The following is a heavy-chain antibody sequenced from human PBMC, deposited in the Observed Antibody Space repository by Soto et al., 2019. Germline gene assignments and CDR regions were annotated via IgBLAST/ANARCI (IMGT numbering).Heavy chain of an antibody. V-gene: IGHV3-33*08. CDR1: GFTFSSYS. CDR2: IWYDGSNK. J-gene: IGHJ4*02. Sequence: GGSLRLSCAASGFTFSSYSMNWVRQAPGKGLEWVAVIWYDGSNKYYAESVKGRFTISRDNSKNTLYLQMNSLRAEDTAVYYCARSPPSTIFGVVYFDYWGQGTLVTVSS. D-gene: IGHD3-3*01. CDR3: ARSPPSTIFGVVYFDY.